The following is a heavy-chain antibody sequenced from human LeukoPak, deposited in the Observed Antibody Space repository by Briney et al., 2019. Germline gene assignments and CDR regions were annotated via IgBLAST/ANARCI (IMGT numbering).Heavy chain of an antibody. Sequence: GGSLRLSCAASGFTFSSYAMHWVRQAPGKGLEWVAVISYDGSNKYYADSVKGRFTISRDNSKNTLYLQMNSLRAEDTAVYYCARAPMVRGVIDYWGQGTLVTVSS. D-gene: IGHD3-10*01. V-gene: IGHV3-30-3*01. CDR2: ISYDGSNK. CDR3: ARAPMVRGVIDY. CDR1: GFTFSSYA. J-gene: IGHJ4*02.